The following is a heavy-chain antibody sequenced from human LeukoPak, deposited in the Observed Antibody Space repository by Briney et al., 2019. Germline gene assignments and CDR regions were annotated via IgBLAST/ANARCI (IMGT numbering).Heavy chain of an antibody. CDR2: IYYSGST. CDR3: ARDYYDSSGYYPDY. D-gene: IGHD3-22*01. V-gene: IGHV4-59*01. CDR1: GGSISSYY. Sequence: SSETLSLTCTVSGGSISSYYWSWIRQPPGKGLEWIGYIYYSGSTNYNPSLKSRVIISVDTSKNQFSLKLSSVTAADTAVYFCARDYYDSSGYYPDYWGQGTLVTVSS. J-gene: IGHJ4*02.